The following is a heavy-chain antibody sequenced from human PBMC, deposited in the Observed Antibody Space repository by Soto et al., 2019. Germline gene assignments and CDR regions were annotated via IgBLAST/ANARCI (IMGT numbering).Heavy chain of an antibody. D-gene: IGHD2-2*01. V-gene: IGHV1-46*01. J-gene: IGHJ4*02. Sequence: CASVKVSCKASGYTFTSYYLHWVRQAPGQGLEWMGIINPSGGGTSYAQKFQGRITMTRDTSTSTVYMQLSSLTSEDTAVYFCAKGADYASAPADIWGQGTLVTVSS. CDR2: INPSGGGT. CDR3: AKGADYASAPADI. CDR1: GYTFTSYY.